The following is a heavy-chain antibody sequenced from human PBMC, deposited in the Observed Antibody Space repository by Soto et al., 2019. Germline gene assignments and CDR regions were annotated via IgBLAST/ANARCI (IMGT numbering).Heavy chain of an antibody. D-gene: IGHD2-15*01. CDR3: ARTRFLCSEDCSGGSCYSCRCYYYYYMDV. J-gene: IGHJ6*03. CDR1: GGSFSGYY. Sequence: SETLSLTCAVYGGSFSGYYWSWIRQPPGKGLEWIGEINHSGSTNYNPSLKSRVTISVDTSKNQFSLKLSSVTAADTAVYYCARTRFLCSEDCSGGSCYSCRCYYYYYMDVWAKGPRSPSP. CDR2: INHSGST. V-gene: IGHV4-34*01.